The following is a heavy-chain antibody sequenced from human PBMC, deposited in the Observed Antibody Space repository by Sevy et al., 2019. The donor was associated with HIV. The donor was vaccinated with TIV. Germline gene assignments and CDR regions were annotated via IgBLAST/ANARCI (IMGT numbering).Heavy chain of an antibody. J-gene: IGHJ6*03. CDR1: GYTFTSYD. CDR3: ARELHHSGSYFYYYYYMDV. Sequence: ASVKVSCKASGYTFTSYDINWVRQATGQGLEWMGWMNPNSGNTGYAQKFQGRVTMTRNTSISTAYMELSSLRSEDTAVYYCARELHHSGSYFYYYYYMDVWGKGTTVTVSS. CDR2: MNPNSGNT. D-gene: IGHD1-26*01. V-gene: IGHV1-8*01.